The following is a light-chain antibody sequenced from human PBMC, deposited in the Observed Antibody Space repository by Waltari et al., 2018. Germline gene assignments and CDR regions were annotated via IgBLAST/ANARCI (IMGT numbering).Light chain of an antibody. CDR1: KIGNKV. Sequence: SYVLTQPPSVSVAPGKAASITCGANKIGNKVVPWYHQKPVQAPVLVLYYDSDRPSGIPGRFSCSNSWNTAALTISRVEAGDEADYYCQVWDSSSGHWVFGGGTQLTVL. V-gene: IGLV3-21*01. J-gene: IGLJ3*02. CDR3: QVWDSSSGHWV. CDR2: YDS.